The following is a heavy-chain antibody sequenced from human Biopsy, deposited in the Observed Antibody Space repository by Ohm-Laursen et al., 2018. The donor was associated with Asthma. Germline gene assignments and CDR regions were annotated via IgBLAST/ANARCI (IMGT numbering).Heavy chain of an antibody. CDR3: ARVRRYGDIFFGMDV. J-gene: IGHJ6*01. CDR2: AHFSGST. V-gene: IGHV4-30-4*01. CDR1: GGYIDSHDWS. Sequence: TLSLTCTVSGGYIDSHDWSWCWIRQSPGKGLQWLGYAHFSGSTHYNPSLDRRIRMSVDTSKSQVSLSLTSVSAAGTAVYFCARVRRYGDIFFGMDVWGQGTTVTVSS. D-gene: IGHD4-17*01.